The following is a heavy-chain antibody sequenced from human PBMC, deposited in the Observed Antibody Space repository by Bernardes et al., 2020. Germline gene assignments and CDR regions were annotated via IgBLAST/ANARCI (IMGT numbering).Heavy chain of an antibody. CDR3: ARDGKHSGNLAY. Sequence: ASVKVSCKTSGYNFRSYGISWVRQAPGQGVEWMGWISAYNGNTNYAQKLQGRVTMTTDTSATTAYMELRSLRSDDTAIYYCARDGKHSGNLAYWCQGTLVTVSS. D-gene: IGHD3-3*02. V-gene: IGHV1-18*01. CDR2: ISAYNGNT. CDR1: GYNFRSYG. J-gene: IGHJ4*02.